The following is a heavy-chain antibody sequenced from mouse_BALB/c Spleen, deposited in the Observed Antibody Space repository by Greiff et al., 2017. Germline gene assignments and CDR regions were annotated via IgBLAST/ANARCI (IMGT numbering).Heavy chain of an antibody. CDR3: TRYYYGSSLDY. D-gene: IGHD1-1*01. J-gene: IGHJ4*01. CDR1: GYTFTSYW. Sequence: LQQPGSELVRPGASVKLSCKASGYTFTSYWMHWVKQRPGQGLEWIGNIYPGSGSTNYDEKFKSKATLTVDTSSRTAYMQHSSLTSEDSAVYYCTRYYYGSSLDYWGQGTSVTVSS. V-gene: IGHV1S22*01. CDR2: IYPGSGST.